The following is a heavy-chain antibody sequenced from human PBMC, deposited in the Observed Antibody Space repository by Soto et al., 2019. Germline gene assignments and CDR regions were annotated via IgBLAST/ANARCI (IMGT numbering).Heavy chain of an antibody. V-gene: IGHV3-7*01. CDR1: GFTFSSYW. CDR3: ANPHTGNVAFHI. J-gene: IGHJ3*02. CDR2: INPDGSAK. D-gene: IGHD4-4*01. Sequence: ESGGGLVQPGGSLRLSCAASGFTFSSYWMTWVRQVPGKGLEWVAYINPDGSAKSYASSVKGRFTLPRDNAKNSLYLQMNSLRAEDTAVYYCANPHTGNVAFHIWGQGTMVTVSS.